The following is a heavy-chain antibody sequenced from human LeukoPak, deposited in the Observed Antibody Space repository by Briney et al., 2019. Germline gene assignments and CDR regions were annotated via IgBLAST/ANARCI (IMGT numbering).Heavy chain of an antibody. V-gene: IGHV1-24*01. J-gene: IGHJ3*02. D-gene: IGHD3-22*01. CDR1: GYTLTELS. CDR2: FDPEDGET. CDR3: ATVQGSMIVVVNKSPPVYAFDI. Sequence: ASVKVSCKVSGYTLTELSMHWVRQAPGKGLEWMGGFDPEDGETIYAQKFQGRVTMTEDTSTDTAYMELSSLRSEDTAVYYCATVQGSMIVVVNKSPPVYAFDIWGQGTMATVSS.